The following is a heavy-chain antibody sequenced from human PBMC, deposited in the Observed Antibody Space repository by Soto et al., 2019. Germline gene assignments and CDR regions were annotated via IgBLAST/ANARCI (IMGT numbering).Heavy chain of an antibody. J-gene: IGHJ4*02. V-gene: IGHV6-1*01. CDR3: AREFLYYVSSDRYLDY. CDR2: TYYRSRWYN. Sequence: PSQTLSLTCAISEDSVSGNSAAWNWIRQSPSRGLEWLGRTYYRSRWYNDYAVSVKSRITVTPDTSKNQFSLHLNSVTPEDTAVYYCAREFLYYVSSDRYLDYWGQGALVTVS. D-gene: IGHD3-16*01. CDR1: EDSVSGNSAA.